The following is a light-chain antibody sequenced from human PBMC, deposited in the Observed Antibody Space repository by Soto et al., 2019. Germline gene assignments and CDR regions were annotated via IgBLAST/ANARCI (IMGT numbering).Light chain of an antibody. J-gene: IGLJ1*01. CDR3: SSYTTSNTRQIV. CDR2: DVS. CDR1: SSDVGGYNY. V-gene: IGLV2-14*03. Sequence: LTQPASVSGSPGQSITISCTGTSSDVGGYNYVSWYQHHPGKAPKLLIYDVSNRPSGISNRFSGSKSDNTASLTISGLQPEDEADYYCSSYTTSNTRQIVFGTGTKVTVL.